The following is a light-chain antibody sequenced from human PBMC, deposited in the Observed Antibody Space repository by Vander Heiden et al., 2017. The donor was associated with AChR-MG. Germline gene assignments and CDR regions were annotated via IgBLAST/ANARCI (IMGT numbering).Light chain of an antibody. V-gene: IGLV7-46*01. J-gene: IGLJ3*02. Sequence: QPVVTQEPSVTVSPGRTVPLTCGSSTGDVASTHYAYWFQQKPGQATRTLIYDTNNRKSWTPARFSGSLLGGKAALTLSGAQPEDEADYYCLLSYNTDHFLFGGGTKLTVL. CDR2: DTN. CDR3: LLSYNTDHFL. CDR1: TGDVASTHY.